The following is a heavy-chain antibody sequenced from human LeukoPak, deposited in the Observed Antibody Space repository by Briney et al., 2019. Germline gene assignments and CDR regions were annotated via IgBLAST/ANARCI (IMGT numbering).Heavy chain of an antibody. Sequence: PGGSLRLSCAASGFTFSSYAMSWVRQAPGKGLEWVSAISGSGGSTYYADSVKGRFTISRDNSKNTLYLQMNSLRAEDTAVYYCAKGEVRLLWFGELLNYYYYGMDVWGQGTTVTVSS. CDR1: GFTFSSYA. V-gene: IGHV3-23*01. CDR3: AKGEVRLLWFGELLNYYYYGMDV. D-gene: IGHD3-10*01. J-gene: IGHJ6*02. CDR2: ISGSGGST.